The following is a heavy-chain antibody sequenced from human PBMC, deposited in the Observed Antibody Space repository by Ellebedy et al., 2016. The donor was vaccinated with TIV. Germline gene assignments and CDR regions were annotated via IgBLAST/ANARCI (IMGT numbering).Heavy chain of an antibody. CDR2: MNSNTGAT. D-gene: IGHD3-10*01. CDR1: GYTFTRYY. CDR3: ARGTGPSWFDP. V-gene: IGHV1-2*02. Sequence: ASVKVSCKASGYTFTRYYIHWVRQAPGAGLEWMGWMNSNTGATSYAQKFQGRVTMTRDTSISTASMDLTSLTSYDTAFYYCARGTGPSWFDPWGQGTLITVSS. J-gene: IGHJ5*02.